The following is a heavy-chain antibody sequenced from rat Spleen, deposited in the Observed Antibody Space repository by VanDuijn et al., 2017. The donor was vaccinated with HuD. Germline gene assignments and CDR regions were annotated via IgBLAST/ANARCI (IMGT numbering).Heavy chain of an antibody. CDR1: GFSLSSYG. J-gene: IGHJ3*01. CDR2: IWGNGNT. CDR3: ASAPGFRFAY. D-gene: IGHD3-1*01. Sequence: QVQLRESGPGLVQPSQTLSLTCTVSGFSLSSYGVIWVRQPPGKGLEWMGVIWGNGNTNYNSALKSRLSISRDTSKSQVYLKMNSLQTEDTATYCCASAPGFRFAYWGQGTLVTVSS. V-gene: IGHV2-13*01.